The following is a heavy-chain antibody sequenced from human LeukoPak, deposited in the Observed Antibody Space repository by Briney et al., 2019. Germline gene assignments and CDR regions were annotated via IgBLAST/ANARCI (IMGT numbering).Heavy chain of an antibody. CDR3: ARTSGLVGARTGWDYFDY. D-gene: IGHD1-26*01. Sequence: GESLRISCKGSGYSFTSYWIGWVRQMPGKGLEWMGIIYPGDSDTRYSPSFKGQVTISAVKSISTAYLQWSSLKASDTAIYYCARTSGLVGARTGWDYFDYWGQGALVTVSS. CDR1: GYSFTSYW. V-gene: IGHV5-51*01. CDR2: IYPGDSDT. J-gene: IGHJ4*02.